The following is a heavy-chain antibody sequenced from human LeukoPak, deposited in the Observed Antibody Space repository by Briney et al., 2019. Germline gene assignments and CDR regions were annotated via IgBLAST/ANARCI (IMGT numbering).Heavy chain of an antibody. CDR2: INHSGST. V-gene: IGHV4-34*01. CDR3: ARGAVIVVVPAAILNWFDP. CDR1: GGSFSGYY. D-gene: IGHD2-2*02. J-gene: IGHJ5*02. Sequence: SETLSLTCAVYGGSFSGYYWSWIRQPPRKGLEWIGEINHSGSTNYNPSLKSRVTISVDTSKNQFSLKLSSVTAADTAVYYCARGAVIVVVPAAILNWFDPWGQGTLVTVSS.